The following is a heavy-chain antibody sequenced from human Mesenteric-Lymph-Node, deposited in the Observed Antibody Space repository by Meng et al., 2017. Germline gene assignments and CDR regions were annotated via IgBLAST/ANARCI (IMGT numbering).Heavy chain of an antibody. CDR1: GDSISNRIYY. J-gene: IGHJ4*02. Sequence: SETLSLTCTVSGDSISNRIYYWGWIRQPPGKGLEWIGSIHSGGTIFYNPSLKSRVTISVDTSKNQFSLKLSSVTAADTAVYYCAREADYDILTGYYNGVFDYWGQGTLVTVSS. D-gene: IGHD3-9*01. CDR2: IHSGGTI. V-gene: IGHV4-39*07. CDR3: AREADYDILTGYYNGVFDY.